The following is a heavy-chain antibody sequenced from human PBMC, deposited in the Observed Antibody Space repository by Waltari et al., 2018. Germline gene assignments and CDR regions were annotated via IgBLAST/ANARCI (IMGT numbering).Heavy chain of an antibody. D-gene: IGHD3-3*01. J-gene: IGHJ6*02. CDR1: GYIFTGHF. CDR3: ARDRNYDFWTGRYGMDV. CDR2: NNTRNGDT. Sequence: QVQLVQSGTEVKKVGASVKVSCKASGYIFTGHFINWVRQAPGQGLEWVGRNNTRNGDTDYAQKFQGRVTMTSDTPITTVYMELSSLRSDDKAVYYCARDRNYDFWTGRYGMDVWGQGTTVTVSS. V-gene: IGHV1-2*06.